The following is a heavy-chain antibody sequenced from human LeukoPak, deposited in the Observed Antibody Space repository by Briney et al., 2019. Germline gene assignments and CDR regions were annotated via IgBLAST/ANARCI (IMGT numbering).Heavy chain of an antibody. CDR3: ARATYEIGNDY. V-gene: IGHV4-4*02. CDR2: IYHSGST. Sequence: SGTLSLTCAVPGGSISSSNWWSWVRPPPGKGLEWIGEIYHSGSTNYNPSLKSRVTISVDTSKNQFSLKLSSVTAADTAVYYCARATYEIGNDYWGQGTLVTVSS. D-gene: IGHD3-22*01. CDR1: GGSISSSNW. J-gene: IGHJ4*02.